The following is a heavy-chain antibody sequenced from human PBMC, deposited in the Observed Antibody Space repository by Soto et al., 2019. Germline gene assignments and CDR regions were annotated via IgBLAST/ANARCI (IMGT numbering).Heavy chain of an antibody. CDR2: INSDGSST. Sequence: EGSLRLSCAASGFTFSSYWMHWVRQAPGKGLVWVSRINSDGSSTSYADSVKGRFTISRDNAKNTLYLQMNSLRAEDTAVYYCAREGYSSSWYYGMDVWGQGTTVTVSS. V-gene: IGHV3-74*01. J-gene: IGHJ6*02. CDR3: AREGYSSSWYYGMDV. D-gene: IGHD6-13*01. CDR1: GFTFSSYW.